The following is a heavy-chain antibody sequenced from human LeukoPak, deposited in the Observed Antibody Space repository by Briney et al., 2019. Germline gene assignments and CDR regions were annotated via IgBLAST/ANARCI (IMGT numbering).Heavy chain of an antibody. Sequence: PSETLSLTCTVSGGSISSSSYYWGWIRQPPGQGLEWIGSIYYSGSTYYNPSLKSRVTISVDTSKNQFSLKLSSVTAADTAVYYCASEDIVVVVAATAFDYWGQGTLVTVSS. CDR1: GGSISSSSYY. CDR3: ASEDIVVVVAATAFDY. V-gene: IGHV4-39*01. J-gene: IGHJ4*02. CDR2: IYYSGST. D-gene: IGHD2-15*01.